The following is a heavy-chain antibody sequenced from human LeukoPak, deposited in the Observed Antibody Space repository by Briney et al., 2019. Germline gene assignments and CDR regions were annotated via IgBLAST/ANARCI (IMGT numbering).Heavy chain of an antibody. V-gene: IGHV1-24*01. J-gene: IGHJ3*02. Sequence: ASVKVSCKVSGYTLTELSMHWVRQAPGKGLEWMGGFDPEDGETIYAQKFQGRVTMTEDTSTDTAYMELSSLRSEDTAVYYCALIVVVPAAIGAFDIWGQGTMVTVSS. CDR2: FDPEDGET. D-gene: IGHD2-2*02. CDR3: ALIVVVPAAIGAFDI. CDR1: GYTLTELS.